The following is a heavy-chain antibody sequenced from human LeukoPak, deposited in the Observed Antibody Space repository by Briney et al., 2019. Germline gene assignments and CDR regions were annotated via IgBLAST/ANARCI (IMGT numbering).Heavy chain of an antibody. J-gene: IGHJ5*02. Sequence: SETLSLTCTVSGGSISSYYWSWIRQPPGKGLEWIGYIYYIGSTNYNPSLKSRVTISVDTSKNQFSLKLSSVTAADTAVYYCARGEMANPYNWFDPWGQGTLVTVSS. V-gene: IGHV4-59*01. CDR2: IYYIGST. CDR1: GGSISSYY. CDR3: ARGEMANPYNWFDP. D-gene: IGHD5-24*01.